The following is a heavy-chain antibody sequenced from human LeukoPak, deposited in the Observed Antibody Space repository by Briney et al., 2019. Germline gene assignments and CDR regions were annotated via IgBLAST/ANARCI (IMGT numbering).Heavy chain of an antibody. CDR3: ARDETVHYDILTGYYLSAFDI. CDR2: IFYSGAT. D-gene: IGHD3-9*01. Sequence: PSETLSLTCTVSGDSISINYNWGWIRQPPGKGLDWIGNIFYSGATYYSPSLKSRVTISVDTSKNQFSLKLSSMTAADTAVYYCARDETVHYDILTGYYLSAFDIWGQGTMVTVSS. J-gene: IGHJ3*02. CDR1: GDSISINYN. V-gene: IGHV4-38-2*02.